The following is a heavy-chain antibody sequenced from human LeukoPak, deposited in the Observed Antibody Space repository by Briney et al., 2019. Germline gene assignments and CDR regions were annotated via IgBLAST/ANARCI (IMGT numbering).Heavy chain of an antibody. V-gene: IGHV4-34*01. J-gene: IGHJ4*02. Sequence: PSETLSLTCAVYGGSFSGYYWSWIRQPPGKGLEWIGEINHSGSTNYNPSLKSRVTISVDTTKNQFSLKLSSVTAADTAVYYCARVGRPVYYDSSGYYPMRFDYWGQGTLVTVSS. CDR2: INHSGST. CDR3: ARVGRPVYYDSSGYYPMRFDY. CDR1: GGSFSGYY. D-gene: IGHD3-22*01.